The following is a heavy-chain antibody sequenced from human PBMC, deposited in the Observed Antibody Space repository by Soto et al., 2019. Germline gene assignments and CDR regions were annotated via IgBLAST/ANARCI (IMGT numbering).Heavy chain of an antibody. Sequence: SVKVSCKASGYSFTDYHIHWVRQAPGQGLEWLGRINPKSGGTSTAQKFQGWVTMTTDTSISTASMELTRLTSDDTAIYYCARGDSTDCSNGVCSFFYNHDMDVWGQGTTVTAP. CDR3: ARGDSTDCSNGVCSFFYNHDMDV. CDR2: INPKSGGT. V-gene: IGHV1-2*04. D-gene: IGHD2-8*01. J-gene: IGHJ6*02. CDR1: GYSFTDYH.